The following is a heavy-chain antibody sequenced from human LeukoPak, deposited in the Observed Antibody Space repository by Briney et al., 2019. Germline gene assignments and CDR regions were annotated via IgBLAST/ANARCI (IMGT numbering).Heavy chain of an antibody. Sequence: PGRSLRLSCAASGFTFSSYAMHWVRQAPGKGLEWVAVISYDGSNKYYADSVKGRFTISRDNPKNTLYLQMNSLRAEDTAVYYCARDAVPAARYYFDYWGQGTLVTVSS. J-gene: IGHJ4*02. CDR2: ISYDGSNK. D-gene: IGHD2-2*01. CDR3: ARDAVPAARYYFDY. CDR1: GFTFSSYA. V-gene: IGHV3-30*01.